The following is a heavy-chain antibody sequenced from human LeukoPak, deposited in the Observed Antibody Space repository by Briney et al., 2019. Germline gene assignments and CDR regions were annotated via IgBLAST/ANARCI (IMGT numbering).Heavy chain of an antibody. Sequence: ASVKVSCKASGYTFTGYYMHWVRQAPGQGLEWMGWINPNSGGTNYAQRFQGRVTMTRDTSINTAYMELSRLRSDDTAVYYCARDPTSRIAAHAYYMDVWGKGTTVTVSS. J-gene: IGHJ6*03. V-gene: IGHV1-2*02. D-gene: IGHD6-6*01. CDR1: GYTFTGYY. CDR2: INPNSGGT. CDR3: ARDPTSRIAAHAYYMDV.